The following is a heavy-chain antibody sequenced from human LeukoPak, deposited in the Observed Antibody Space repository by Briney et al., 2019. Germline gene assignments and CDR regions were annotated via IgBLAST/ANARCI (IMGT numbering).Heavy chain of an antibody. CDR2: KWYDGSNK. J-gene: IGHJ6*02. D-gene: IGHD3-3*01. CDR1: GFTFSSYG. Sequence: GRSLRLSCAASGFTFSSYGMHWVRQAPGKGLEWVAVKWYDGSNKYYADSVKGRFTISRDNSKNTLYLQMNSLRAEDTAVYYCAKGTIFGVVLGMDVWGQGTTVTVSS. CDR3: AKGTIFGVVLGMDV. V-gene: IGHV3-33*06.